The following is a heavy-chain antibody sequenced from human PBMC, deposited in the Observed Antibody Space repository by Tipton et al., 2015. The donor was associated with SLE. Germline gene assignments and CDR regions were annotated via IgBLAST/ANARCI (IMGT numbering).Heavy chain of an antibody. Sequence: TLSLTCAVYGGSFSGYYWSWIRQPPGKGLEWIGEINHSGSTNYSPSLKSRVTISVDTSKNQFSLKLSSVTAADTALYYCARTGLIAVAGGGYYYYGMDVWGQGTTVTVSS. J-gene: IGHJ6*02. CDR1: GGSFSGYY. V-gene: IGHV4-34*01. D-gene: IGHD6-19*01. CDR3: ARTGLIAVAGGGYYYYGMDV. CDR2: INHSGST.